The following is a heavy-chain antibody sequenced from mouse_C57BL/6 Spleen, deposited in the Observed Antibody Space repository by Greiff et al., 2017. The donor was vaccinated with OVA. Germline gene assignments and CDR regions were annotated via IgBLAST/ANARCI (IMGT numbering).Heavy chain of an antibody. V-gene: IGHV1-31*01. D-gene: IGHD2-4*01. CDR2: IYPYNGVS. CDR3: ASGDYEGYFDV. CDR1: GYSFTGYY. J-gene: IGHJ1*03. Sequence: VQLQQSGPELVKPGASVKISCQASGYSFTGYYMHWVTPSHGNILDWIGYIYPYNGVSSSNQKFKGKATLTVDKSYSTADMELRSLTSEDSAVYYCASGDYEGYFDVWGTGTTVTVSS.